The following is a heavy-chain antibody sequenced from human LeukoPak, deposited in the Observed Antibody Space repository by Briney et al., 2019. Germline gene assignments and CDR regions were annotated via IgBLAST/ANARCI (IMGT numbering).Heavy chain of an antibody. J-gene: IGHJ6*03. D-gene: IGHD2-15*01. CDR3: ARGHLNCSGGSCYDYYYYYMDV. Sequence: SETLSLTCAVYGGSFSGYYWSWIRQPPGKGLEWIGEINHSGSTNCNPSLKSRVTISVDTSKNQFSLKLSSVTAADTAVYYCARGHLNCSGGSCYDYYYYYMDVWGKGTTVTVSS. CDR1: GGSFSGYY. V-gene: IGHV4-34*01. CDR2: INHSGST.